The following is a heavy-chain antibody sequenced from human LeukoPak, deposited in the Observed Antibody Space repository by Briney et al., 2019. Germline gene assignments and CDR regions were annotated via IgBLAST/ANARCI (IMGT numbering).Heavy chain of an antibody. D-gene: IGHD5-12*01. CDR3: GRGARPPHYYYYMDV. V-gene: IGHV1-69*06. CDR1: GGTFNSYG. Sequence: SAKVSCKASGGTFNSYGIIWVRQAPGQGLEWMGGIIPILGTANYAQKFQGRVTISADKSTSTAYMELSSLRSEDTAVYYCGRGARPPHYYYYMDVWGKGTTVTVSS. CDR2: IIPILGTA. J-gene: IGHJ6*03.